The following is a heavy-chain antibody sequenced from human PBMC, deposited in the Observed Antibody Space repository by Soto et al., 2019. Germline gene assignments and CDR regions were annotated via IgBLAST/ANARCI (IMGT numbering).Heavy chain of an antibody. Sequence: QVQLQESGPGLVKPSQTLSLTCTVSGRSISSGGYYWSRIRQHPGKGLEWIGYIYYSGSTYYNPSLKSRVTISVDTSKNQFSLMLSSVTAADTAVYYCARWDPYGDYGKGAFDIWGQGTMVTVSS. CDR2: IYYSGST. CDR1: GRSISSGGYY. J-gene: IGHJ3*02. CDR3: ARWDPYGDYGKGAFDI. D-gene: IGHD4-17*01. V-gene: IGHV4-31*03.